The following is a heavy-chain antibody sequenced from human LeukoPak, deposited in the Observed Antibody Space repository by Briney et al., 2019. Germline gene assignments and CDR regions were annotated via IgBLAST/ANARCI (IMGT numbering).Heavy chain of an antibody. CDR1: GFTFTSSA. Sequence: GASVKVSCKASGFTFTSSATQWVRQARGQRLEWIGWIVVGSGNTNYAQKFQERVTITRDMSTSTAYMELSSLRSEDTAVYYCAAVSNPDYYYMDVWGKGTTVTVS. CDR3: AAVSNPDYYYMDV. V-gene: IGHV1-58*02. D-gene: IGHD1-14*01. J-gene: IGHJ6*03. CDR2: IVVGSGNT.